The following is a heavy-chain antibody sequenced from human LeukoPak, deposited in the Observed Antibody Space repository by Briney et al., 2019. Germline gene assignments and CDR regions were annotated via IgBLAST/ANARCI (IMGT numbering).Heavy chain of an antibody. V-gene: IGHV3-30*04. J-gene: IGHJ5*02. CDR3: AKGWFDP. CDR1: GFTFSTYT. CDR2: ISYDGSNK. Sequence: GGSLRLSCAASGFTFSTYTMHWVRQAPGKGLEWVAVISYDGSNKYYADSVKGRFTISRDNSKNTLYLQMNSLRAEDTAVYYCAKGWFDPWGQGTLVTVSS.